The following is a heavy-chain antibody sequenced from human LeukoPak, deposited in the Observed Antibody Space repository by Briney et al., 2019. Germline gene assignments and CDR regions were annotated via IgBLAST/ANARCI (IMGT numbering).Heavy chain of an antibody. V-gene: IGHV3-7*01. CDR3: AKDLTAAGYSVSDY. CDR1: GFTFSSYW. J-gene: IGHJ4*02. Sequence: PGGSLRLSCAASGFTFSSYWMSWVRQAPGKGLEWVANIKQDGSEKFYVNSVRGRFTISRDNAKNSLFLRMNSLSAEDTAVYYCAKDLTAAGYSVSDYWGKGTLVIVSS. D-gene: IGHD6-13*01. CDR2: IKQDGSEK.